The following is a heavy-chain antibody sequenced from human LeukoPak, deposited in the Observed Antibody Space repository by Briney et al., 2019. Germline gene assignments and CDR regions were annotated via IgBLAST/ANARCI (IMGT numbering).Heavy chain of an antibody. CDR3: ARDGSGYDGMDV. V-gene: IGHV1-69*04. J-gene: IGHJ6*02. D-gene: IGHD1-1*01. Sequence: SVKVSCKASGYTFTSYAISWVRQAPGQGLEWMGRIIPILGIANYAQKFQGRVTITADKSTSTAYMELSSLRSEDTAVYYCARDGSGYDGMDVWGQGTTVTVSS. CDR2: IIPILGIA. CDR1: GYTFTSYA.